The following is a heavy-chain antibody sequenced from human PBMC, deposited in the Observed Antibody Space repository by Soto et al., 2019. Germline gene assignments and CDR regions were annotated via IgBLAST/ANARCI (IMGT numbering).Heavy chain of an antibody. D-gene: IGHD6-6*01. J-gene: IGHJ4*02. V-gene: IGHV3-23*01. CDR3: ANRSSSSTFAY. Sequence: EVQLLESGGGLVQPGESLRLSCAASGFTFSSYAMSWVRQAPGKGLEWVSVISGSDDSTYYADSVKGRFTISRDNSKNTLYLQMNSLRAGDTAVYYCANRSSSSTFAYWGQGTLVTVSS. CDR1: GFTFSSYA. CDR2: ISGSDDST.